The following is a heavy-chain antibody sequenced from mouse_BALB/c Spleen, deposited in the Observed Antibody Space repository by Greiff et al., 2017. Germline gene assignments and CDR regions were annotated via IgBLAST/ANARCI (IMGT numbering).Heavy chain of an antibody. V-gene: IGHV5-6-3*01. CDR1: GFTFSSYG. J-gene: IGHJ4*01. Sequence: EVHLVESGGGLVQPGGSLKLSCAASGFTFSSYGMSWVRQTPDKRLELVATINSNGGSTYYPDSVKGRFTISRDNAKNTLYLQMSSLKSEDTAMYYCARAFYDYDGYYAMDYWGQGTSVTVSS. CDR3: ARAFYDYDGYYAMDY. CDR2: INSNGGST. D-gene: IGHD2-4*01.